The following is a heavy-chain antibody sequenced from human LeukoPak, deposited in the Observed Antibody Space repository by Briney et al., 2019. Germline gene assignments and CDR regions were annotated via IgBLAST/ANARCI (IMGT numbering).Heavy chain of an antibody. CDR2: INSDGSST. Sequence: PGGSLRLSCAASGFTFSSYWMHWVRQAPGKGLVWVSRINSDGSSTSYADSVKGRFTISRDNSENSLYLQMTGLTAEDTAVYYCTRKGSQWDFLVDYWGQGTRVAVSP. J-gene: IGHJ4*02. D-gene: IGHD2/OR15-2a*01. CDR3: TRKGSQWDFLVDY. CDR1: GFTFSSYW. V-gene: IGHV3-74*01.